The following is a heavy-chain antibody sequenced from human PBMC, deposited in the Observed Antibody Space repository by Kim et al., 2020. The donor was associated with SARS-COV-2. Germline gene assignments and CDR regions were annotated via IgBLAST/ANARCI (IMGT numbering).Heavy chain of an antibody. CDR1: GFTFSSYS. CDR3: ARDLEIGMVRGVIMSYYGMDV. Sequence: GGSLRLSCAASGFTFSSYSMNWVRQAPGKGLEWVSSISSSSSYIYYADSVKGRFTISRDNAKNSLYLQMNSLRAEDTAVYYCARDLEIGMVRGVIMSYYGMDVWGQGTTVTVSS. CDR2: ISSSSSYI. V-gene: IGHV3-21*01. D-gene: IGHD3-10*01. J-gene: IGHJ6*02.